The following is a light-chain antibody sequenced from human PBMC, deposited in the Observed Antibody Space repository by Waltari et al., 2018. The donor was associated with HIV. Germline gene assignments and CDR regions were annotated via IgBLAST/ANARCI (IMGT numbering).Light chain of an antibody. CDR2: EDN. CDR1: SGSIASNY. J-gene: IGLJ2*01. V-gene: IGLV6-57*01. CDR3: QSYDSSKHLI. Sequence: NFMLTQPHSVSESPGKTVTISCTRSSGSIASNYVQWYQQRPGSFPTTVIYEDNQRPPGVPYRFSGSIDSSSNAASLPTSSLKTEDEADYYGQSYDSSKHLIFVGGTKLTVL.